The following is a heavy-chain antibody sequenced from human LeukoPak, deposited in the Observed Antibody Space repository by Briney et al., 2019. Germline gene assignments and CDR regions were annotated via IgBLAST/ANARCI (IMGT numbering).Heavy chain of an antibody. CDR2: IYYSGST. J-gene: IGHJ5*02. Sequence: SETLSLTCTVSGGSISSYHWSWIRQPPGKGLEWIGYIYYSGSTNYNPSLKSRVTISVDTSKNQFSLKLSSVTAADTAVYYCARGSVRGVIRSALDPWGQGTLVTVSS. D-gene: IGHD3-10*01. CDR3: ARGSVRGVIRSALDP. V-gene: IGHV4-59*01. CDR1: GGSISSYH.